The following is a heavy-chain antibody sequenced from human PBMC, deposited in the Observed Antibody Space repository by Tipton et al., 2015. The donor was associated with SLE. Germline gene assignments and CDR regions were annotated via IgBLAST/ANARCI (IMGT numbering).Heavy chain of an antibody. D-gene: IGHD1-26*01. J-gene: IGHJ4*02. CDR3: TNSGTSSDY. Sequence: SLRLSCAASGFTLSGAAMHWVRPASGKGLEWGGRIRSKAHTYATAYAASVKGRFTISRDDSKNTAYLQMNSLKTEDTAVYYCTNSGTSSDYWGQGTLVTVSS. CDR2: IRSKAHTYAT. CDR1: GFTLSGAA. V-gene: IGHV3-73*01.